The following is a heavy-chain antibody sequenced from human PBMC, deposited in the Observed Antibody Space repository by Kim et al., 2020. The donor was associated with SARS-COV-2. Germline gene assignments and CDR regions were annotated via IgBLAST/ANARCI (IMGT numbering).Heavy chain of an antibody. Sequence: YSPRFQGRVTITRDTSASTDYMELSSLRSEDTAVYYCARGRFGELSLFDYWGQGTLVTVSS. D-gene: IGHD3-10*01. J-gene: IGHJ4*02. V-gene: IGHV1-3*01. CDR3: ARGRFGELSLFDY.